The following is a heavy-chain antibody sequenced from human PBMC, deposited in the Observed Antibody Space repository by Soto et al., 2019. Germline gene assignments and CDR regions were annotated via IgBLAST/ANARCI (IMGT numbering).Heavy chain of an antibody. D-gene: IGHD1-26*01. CDR3: ARGPIYSGHLNY. V-gene: IGHV1-69*02. Sequence: QVQLVQSGAEVKKPGSSVKVSCKASGGTFSSYSITWVRQAPGQGLEWMGRIIPFLVIANYAQKFQGRVTITADISTNTAYMELSSLRSEDTAVYYCARGPIYSGHLNYRGQGTQVTVSS. CDR1: GGTFSSYS. CDR2: IIPFLVIA. J-gene: IGHJ4*02.